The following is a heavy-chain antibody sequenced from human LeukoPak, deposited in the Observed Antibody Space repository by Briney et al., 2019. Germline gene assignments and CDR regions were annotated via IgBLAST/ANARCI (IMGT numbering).Heavy chain of an antibody. Sequence: GESLKISCKGSGYSFTSYWIGWVRQMPGKGLEWMGTIYPGDSDTRYSPSFQGQVTISADKSISTAYLQWSSLKASDTAMYYCARTEKYCSSTSCYAFGWFDPWGQGTLVAVSS. CDR3: ARTEKYCSSTSCYAFGWFDP. V-gene: IGHV5-51*01. J-gene: IGHJ5*02. CDR1: GYSFTSYW. CDR2: IYPGDSDT. D-gene: IGHD2-2*01.